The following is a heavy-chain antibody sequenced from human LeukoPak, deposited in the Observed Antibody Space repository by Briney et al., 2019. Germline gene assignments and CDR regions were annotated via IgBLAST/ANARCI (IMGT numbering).Heavy chain of an antibody. CDR3: VRGYSFGPYGMDV. J-gene: IGHJ6*02. V-gene: IGHV3-13*04. D-gene: IGHD2-15*01. Sequence: GGSLRLSCAASGFIFSSYDFHWVRQPTGKGLEWVSAIGTTGDTYYSDSVKGRFTISRENAKSSLYLQMNSLRVGDTAVYFCVRGYSFGPYGMDVWGQGTTVTVSS. CDR1: GFIFSSYD. CDR2: IGTTGDT.